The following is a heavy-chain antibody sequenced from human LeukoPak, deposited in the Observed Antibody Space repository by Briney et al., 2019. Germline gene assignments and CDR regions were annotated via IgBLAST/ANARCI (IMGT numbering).Heavy chain of an antibody. CDR2: INPNSGGT. D-gene: IGHD3-3*01. CDR1: GYTFSGYY. V-gene: IGHV1-2*02. Sequence: ASVKVSCKASGYTFSGYYMHWVRQAPGQGLEWMGWINPNSGGTNYAQKFQGRVTMTRDTSISTAYMELSRLRSDDTAVYYCARDRNLDFWSGLPVGAFDIWGQGTMVTVSS. CDR3: ARDRNLDFWSGLPVGAFDI. J-gene: IGHJ3*02.